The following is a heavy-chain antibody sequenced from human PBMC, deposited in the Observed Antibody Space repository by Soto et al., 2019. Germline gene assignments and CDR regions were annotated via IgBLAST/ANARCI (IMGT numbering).Heavy chain of an antibody. CDR2: AYYRSKWYI. V-gene: IGHV6-1*01. Sequence: SQTLSITYDISGDKVCSDSAAWNWIRQSPSRGLEWLGRAYYRSKWYIEYAPSVNSRITINPDTSKNQLSLQLISVNPEDTAVYYCVRSRVFIAVTSVTNYYYYYGMDVWGQGTTVTVSS. J-gene: IGHJ6*02. D-gene: IGHD6-19*01. CDR3: VRSRVFIAVTSVTNYYYYYGMDV. CDR1: GDKVCSDSAA.